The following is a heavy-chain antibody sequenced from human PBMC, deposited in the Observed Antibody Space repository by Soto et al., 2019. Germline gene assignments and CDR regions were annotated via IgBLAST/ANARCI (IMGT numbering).Heavy chain of an antibody. D-gene: IGHD3-9*01. CDR3: ARGYDILTGYYY. CDR1: GFTFDDYS. Sequence: GGSLRLSCAASGFTFDDYSMHWVRQVPGKGLEWVSGITWNSDNIAYADSVKGRFTISRDNAKNSLYLQMNSLRTEDTALYYCARGYDILTGYYYWGQGTLVTVSS. J-gene: IGHJ4*02. CDR2: ITWNSDNI. V-gene: IGHV3-9*01.